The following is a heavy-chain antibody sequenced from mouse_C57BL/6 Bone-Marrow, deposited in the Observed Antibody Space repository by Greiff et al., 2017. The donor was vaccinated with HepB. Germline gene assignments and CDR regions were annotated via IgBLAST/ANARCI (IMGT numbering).Heavy chain of an antibody. J-gene: IGHJ3*01. CDR1: GYAFSSSW. Sequence: QVQLQQSGPELVKPGASVKISCKASGYAFSSSWMNWVKQRPGKGLEWIGRIYPGDGDTNYNGKFKGKATLTANNSSSTAYMQLSSLTSEDSAVYFCARGPYYGFACWGQGTLVTVSA. D-gene: IGHD1-1*01. V-gene: IGHV1-82*01. CDR3: ARGPYYGFAC. CDR2: IYPGDGDT.